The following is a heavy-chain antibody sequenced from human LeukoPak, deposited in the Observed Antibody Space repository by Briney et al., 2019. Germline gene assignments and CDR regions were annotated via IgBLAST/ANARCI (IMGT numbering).Heavy chain of an antibody. J-gene: IGHJ6*03. CDR1: GGTFSSYA. V-gene: IGHV1-69*05. CDR3: ASLYSSSSGAYYYYMDV. D-gene: IGHD6-6*01. CDR2: NIPIFGTA. Sequence: GSSVKVSFKASGGTFSSYAISWVRQAPGQGLEWMGGNIPIFGTANYAQKFQGRVTITTDESTSTAYMELSSLRSEDTAVYYCASLYSSSSGAYYYYMDVWGKGTTVTVSS.